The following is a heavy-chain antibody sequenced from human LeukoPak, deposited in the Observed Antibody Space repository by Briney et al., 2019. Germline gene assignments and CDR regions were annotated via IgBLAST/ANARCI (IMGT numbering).Heavy chain of an antibody. J-gene: IGHJ5*02. CDR3: ARVGVVPTVKWFDP. V-gene: IGHV4-31*03. CDR2: IYYSGST. D-gene: IGHD2-15*01. CDR1: GGSISSGGYY. Sequence: SGTLSLTCTVSGGSISSGGYYWSWIRQHPGKGLEWIGYIYYSGSTYYNPSLKSRVTISVDTSKNQFSLKLSSVTAADTAVYYCARVGVVPTVKWFDPWGQGTLVTVSS.